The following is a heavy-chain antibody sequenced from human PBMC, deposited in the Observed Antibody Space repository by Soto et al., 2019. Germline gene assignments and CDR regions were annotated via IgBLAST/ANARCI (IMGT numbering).Heavy chain of an antibody. CDR3: AKDRYSSSPGHLEY. CDR2: ISDDGNSQ. CDR1: GLSFSNYG. Sequence: QVQLVELGGGAVQPGRSLTLSCTASGLSFSNYGMHWVRQAPGKGLEWVAIISDDGNSQNYAGSVKGRFTISRDNFKNTVYLQMDRLGGDDTAVYYCAKDRYSSSPGHLEYWGQGTLVTVSS. V-gene: IGHV3-30*18. D-gene: IGHD6-19*01. J-gene: IGHJ4*02.